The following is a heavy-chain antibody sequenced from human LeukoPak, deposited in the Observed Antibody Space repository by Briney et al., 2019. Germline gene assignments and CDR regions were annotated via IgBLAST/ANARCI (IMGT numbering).Heavy chain of an antibody. CDR2: IYHSGST. V-gene: IGHV4-39*07. Sequence: TSETLSLTCTVSGGSISSSSYYWGWIRQPPGKGLEWIGSIYHSGSTYYNPSLKSRVTISVDTSKNQFSLKLSSVTAADTAVYYCARGSSVSSWLDCWGQGTLVTVSS. CDR1: GGSISSSSYY. J-gene: IGHJ4*02. CDR3: ARGSSVSSWLDC. D-gene: IGHD6-13*01.